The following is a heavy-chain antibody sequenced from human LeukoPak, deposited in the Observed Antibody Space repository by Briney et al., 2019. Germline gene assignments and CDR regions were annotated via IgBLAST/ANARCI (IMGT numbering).Heavy chain of an antibody. CDR2: FYHLEGT. Sequence: PSETLSLTCAVSGDSISSTNSYWGWIRQPPGKGLEWIASFYHLEGTYYNPSLKSRVTISVDTSKNQLSLRLTSVTAADTAVYYCAREGGGPRWLDPWVQGTLVTVSS. J-gene: IGHJ5*02. CDR3: AREGGGPRWLDP. CDR1: GDSISSTNSY. V-gene: IGHV4-39*07. D-gene: IGHD6-25*01.